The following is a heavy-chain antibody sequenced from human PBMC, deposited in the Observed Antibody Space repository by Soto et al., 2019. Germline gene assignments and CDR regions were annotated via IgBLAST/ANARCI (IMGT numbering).Heavy chain of an antibody. Sequence: GGSLRLSCSASGFTFSRPDLHWVRQAPGKGLEWVGRVRSKIHNYATSFADSVRGRFTISRNDSDNTVSLEMSGLKSEDTALYYCSRHEEGRRMVFYGMDVWGQATTVTVSS. CDR3: SRHEEGRRMVFYGMDV. CDR2: VRSKIHNYAT. V-gene: IGHV3-73*01. D-gene: IGHD2-8*01. J-gene: IGHJ6*02. CDR1: GFTFSRPD.